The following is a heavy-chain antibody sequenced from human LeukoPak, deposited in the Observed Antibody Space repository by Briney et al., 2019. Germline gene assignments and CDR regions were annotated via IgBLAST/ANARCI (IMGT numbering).Heavy chain of an antibody. CDR3: ARVYGDYGYFDY. D-gene: IGHD4-17*01. Sequence: PGGSLRLSCAASGFTFSSYAMHWVRQAPGKGLEWVAVISYDGSNKYYADSVKGRFTISRDSSKNTLYLQMNSLRAEDTAVYYCARVYGDYGYFDYWGQGTLVTVSS. CDR2: ISYDGSNK. V-gene: IGHV3-30-3*01. J-gene: IGHJ4*02. CDR1: GFTFSSYA.